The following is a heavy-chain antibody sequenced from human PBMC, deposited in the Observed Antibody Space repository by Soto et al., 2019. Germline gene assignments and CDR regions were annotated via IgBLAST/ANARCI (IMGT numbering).Heavy chain of an antibody. D-gene: IGHD3-9*01. CDR1: GYPFIKYG. CDR2: IKGDSGYT. V-gene: IGHV1-18*04. J-gene: IGHJ5*02. CDR3: ATSYDTGFDP. Sequence: QLQLVQSAAEVKKPGASVRVSCKAYGYPFIKYGISWIRQAPEQGLEWMGWIKGDSGYTNYAQKFHGRVTMTADTSSDTSFMELRILRLDDTAVYFCATSYDTGFDPWGQGTLVSVSS.